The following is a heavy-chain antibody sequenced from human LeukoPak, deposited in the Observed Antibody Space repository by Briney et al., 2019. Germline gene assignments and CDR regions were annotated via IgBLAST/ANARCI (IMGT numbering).Heavy chain of an antibody. CDR2: IKPDGSAQ. J-gene: IGHJ3*02. CDR3: ARESDAFDI. Sequence: PGGSLRLSCAASGFTFNTYWMSWFRQAPGKGLEWVANIKPDGSAQYYLDSVKGRFTISRDNANNLLSLQMSTLRAEDTAMYYCARESDAFDIWGQGTMVTVSS. V-gene: IGHV3-7*01. CDR1: GFTFNTYW.